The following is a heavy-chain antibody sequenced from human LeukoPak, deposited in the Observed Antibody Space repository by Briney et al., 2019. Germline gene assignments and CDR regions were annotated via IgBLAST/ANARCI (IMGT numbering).Heavy chain of an antibody. V-gene: IGHV4-39*01. CDR1: GGSISSYY. J-gene: IGHJ3*02. Sequence: PSETLSLTCTVSGGSISSYYWGWIRQPPGKGLEWIGSIYYSGSTYYNPSLKSRVTISVDTSKNQFSLKLSSVTAADTAVYYCARTQPRRNAFDIWGQGTMVTVSS. CDR3: ARTQPRRNAFDI. CDR2: IYYSGST.